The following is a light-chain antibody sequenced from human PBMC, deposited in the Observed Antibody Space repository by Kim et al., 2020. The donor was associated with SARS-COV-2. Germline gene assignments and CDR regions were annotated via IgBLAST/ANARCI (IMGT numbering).Light chain of an antibody. CDR3: QAWDSSTVV. Sequence: SYELTQPPSVSVSPGQTASITCSGDKLGDRYACWYQQKPGQSPMLVIYQDSKRPSGIPERFSGSNSGSTATLTISGTQAMDEADYYCQAWDSSTVVFGGGTQLTVL. CDR2: QDS. V-gene: IGLV3-1*01. J-gene: IGLJ2*01. CDR1: KLGDRY.